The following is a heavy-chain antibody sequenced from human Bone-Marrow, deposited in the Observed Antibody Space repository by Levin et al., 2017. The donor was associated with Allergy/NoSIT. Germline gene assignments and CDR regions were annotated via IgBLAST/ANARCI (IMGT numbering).Heavy chain of an antibody. CDR2: ISWNSGKT. CDR1: KFMFDDYG. Sequence: GGSLRLSCATSKFMFDDYGMYWVRQAPGKGLEWVSGISWNSGKTHYADSVKGRFVISRDNAKNSLYLQMNSLRTEDTALYYCVKSLNTMTIHDVFDFWGQGTMVTVSA. CDR3: VKSLNTMTIHDVFDF. V-gene: IGHV3-9*01. J-gene: IGHJ3*01. D-gene: IGHD1/OR15-1a*01.